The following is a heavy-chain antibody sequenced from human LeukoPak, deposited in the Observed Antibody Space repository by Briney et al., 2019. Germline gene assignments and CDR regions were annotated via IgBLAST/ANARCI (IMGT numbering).Heavy chain of an antibody. Sequence: GGSLRLSCAASGFTFSSYWMSWVRQAPGKGLEWVATLRQDGSETYYVDSVKGRFTISRDNAKNSVYLQMNSLRAEDTAVYYCARYALTARFDYWGQGTLVTVSS. CDR1: GFTFSSYW. J-gene: IGHJ4*02. V-gene: IGHV3-7*01. CDR2: LRQDGSET. D-gene: IGHD6-6*01. CDR3: ARYALTARFDY.